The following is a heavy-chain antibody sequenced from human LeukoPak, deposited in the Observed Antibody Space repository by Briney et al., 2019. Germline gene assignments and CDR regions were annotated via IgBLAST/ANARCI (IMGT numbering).Heavy chain of an antibody. CDR1: GGSISSGDYY. CDR2: IYYSGST. Sequence: SQTLSLTCTVSGGSISSGDYYRRWIRQPPGKGLEWIGYIYYSGSTYYNPSLKSRVTISVDTSKNQFSLKLSSVTAADTAVYYCAREGSSRSAFDIWGQGTMVTVSS. V-gene: IGHV4-30-4*08. CDR3: AREGSSRSAFDI. D-gene: IGHD6-13*01. J-gene: IGHJ3*02.